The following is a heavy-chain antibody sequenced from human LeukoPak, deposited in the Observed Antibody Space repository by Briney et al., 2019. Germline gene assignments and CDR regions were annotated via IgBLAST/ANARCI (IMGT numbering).Heavy chain of an antibody. J-gene: IGHJ6*03. CDR3: ARQRSSSWYYYYMDV. CDR2: INHSGST. CDR1: GGSFSGYY. Sequence: PSETLSLTCGVYGGSFSGYYWNWIRQPPGKGLEWIGEINHSGSTNYSQSLKSRVTISVDTSKNQFSLKLSSVTAADTAVYYCARQRSSSWYYYYMDVWGKGTRSPSP. V-gene: IGHV4-34*01. D-gene: IGHD6-13*01.